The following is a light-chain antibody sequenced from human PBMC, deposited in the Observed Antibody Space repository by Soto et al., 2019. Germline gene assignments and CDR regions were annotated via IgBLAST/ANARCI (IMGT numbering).Light chain of an antibody. J-gene: IGKJ2*01. CDR2: GVS. V-gene: IGKV1-9*01. CDR1: QRISSY. CDR3: LQIHTFPRT. Sequence: DIQLTQSPSFLSASVGDRVTITCRASQRISSYLNWYQQKPGKAPKLLISGVSTLETGVPSRFSGSGSGSEFTLTISSLQPDDFATYSCLQIHTFPRTFGHGTKLEIK.